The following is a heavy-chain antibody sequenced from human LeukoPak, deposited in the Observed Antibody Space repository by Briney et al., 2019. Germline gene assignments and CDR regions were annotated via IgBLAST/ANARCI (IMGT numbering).Heavy chain of an antibody. CDR1: GFTFSSYS. V-gene: IGHV3-21*01. CDR3: ATTMIVVGSDAFDI. Sequence: PGGSLRLSCAASGFTFSSYSMNWVRQAPGKGLEWVSSISSSSSYIYYADSVKGRFTISRDNAKNSLYLQMNSLRAEDTAVYYCATTMIVVGSDAFDIWGQGTMVTASS. CDR2: ISSSSSYI. J-gene: IGHJ3*02. D-gene: IGHD3-22*01.